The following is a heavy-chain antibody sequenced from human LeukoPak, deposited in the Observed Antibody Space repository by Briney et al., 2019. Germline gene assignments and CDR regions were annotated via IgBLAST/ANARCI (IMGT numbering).Heavy chain of an antibody. J-gene: IGHJ4*01. D-gene: IGHD3-10*01. V-gene: IGHV4-59*01. CDR1: GGSISNYY. Sequence: PSETLSLTCTVSGGSISNYYWSWIRQPPGKGLEWIGYIYYSGSTNYNPSLKSRVTISVDTSKNQFSLKLISVTAADTAVYYCARRSHSPLGSPYWGQGTQVTVSS. CDR2: IYYSGST. CDR3: ARRSHSPLGSPY.